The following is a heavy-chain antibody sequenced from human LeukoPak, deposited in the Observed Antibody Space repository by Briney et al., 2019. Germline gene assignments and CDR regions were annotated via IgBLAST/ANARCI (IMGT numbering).Heavy chain of an antibody. D-gene: IGHD2-21*02. Sequence: GGSLRLSCAASGFTFDDYAMHWVRQAPGKGLEWVSGISWNSGSIGYADSVKGRFTISRDNAKNSLYLQMNSLRAEDTALYYCAKAREEPLLSGYYFDYWGQGTLVTVSS. J-gene: IGHJ4*02. CDR2: ISWNSGSI. CDR1: GFTFDDYA. CDR3: AKAREEPLLSGYYFDY. V-gene: IGHV3-9*01.